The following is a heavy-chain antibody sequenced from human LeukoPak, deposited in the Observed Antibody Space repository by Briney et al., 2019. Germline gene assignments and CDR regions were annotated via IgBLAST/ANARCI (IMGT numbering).Heavy chain of an antibody. CDR1: GDSISSYY. J-gene: IGHJ4*02. CDR2: IYYSGST. V-gene: IGHV4-39*01. Sequence: MPSETLSLTCTVSGDSISSYYWGWIRQPPGKGLEWIGSIYYSGSTYYNPSLKSRVTISVDTSKNQFSLKLSSVTAADTAVYYCATSGILNEDYWGQGTLVTVSS. CDR3: ATSGILNEDY. D-gene: IGHD2-8*01.